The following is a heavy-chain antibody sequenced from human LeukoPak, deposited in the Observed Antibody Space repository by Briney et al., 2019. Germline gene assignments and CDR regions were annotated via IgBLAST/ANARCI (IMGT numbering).Heavy chain of an antibody. V-gene: IGHV1-8*01. D-gene: IGHD6-25*01. CDR1: GYTFTSYD. J-gene: IGHJ6*02. CDR3: ARPPSSGGYYYYYGMDV. CDR2: MNPNSGNT. Sequence: ASVKVSCKASGYTFTSYDINWVRQATGQGLEWMGWMNPNSGNTGYAQEFQGRVTMTRDTSISTAYMELSSLRSEDTAVYYCARPPSSGGYYYYYGMDVWGQGTTVTVSS.